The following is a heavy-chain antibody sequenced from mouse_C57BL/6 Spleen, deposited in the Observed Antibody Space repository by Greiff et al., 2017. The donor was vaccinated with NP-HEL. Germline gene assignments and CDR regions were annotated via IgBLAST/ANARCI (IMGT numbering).Heavy chain of an antibody. CDR2: IYPGSGST. J-gene: IGHJ4*01. CDR1: GYTFTSYW. CDR3: ARTYDYDGMDY. Sequence: VKLQESGAELVKPGASVKMSCKASGYTFTSYWITWVKQRPGQGLEWIGDIYPGSGSTNYNEKFKSKATLTVDTSSSTAYMQLSSLTSEDSAVYYCARTYDYDGMDYWGQGTSVTVSS. D-gene: IGHD2-4*01. V-gene: IGHV1-55*01.